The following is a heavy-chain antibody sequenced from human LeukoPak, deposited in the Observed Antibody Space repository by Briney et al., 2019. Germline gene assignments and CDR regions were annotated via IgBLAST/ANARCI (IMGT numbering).Heavy chain of an antibody. CDR1: GGSFSGYY. V-gene: IGHV4-34*01. CDR3: ARAGQASEVLLWFGESPSSYYMDV. Sequence: SETLSLTCAVYGGSFSGYYWSWIRQPPGKGLEWIGEINHSGSTNYNPALKSRVTISVDTSKNQFSLKLSSVTAADTAVYYCARAGQASEVLLWFGESPSSYYMDVWGKGTPVTVSS. D-gene: IGHD3-10*01. CDR2: INHSGST. J-gene: IGHJ6*03.